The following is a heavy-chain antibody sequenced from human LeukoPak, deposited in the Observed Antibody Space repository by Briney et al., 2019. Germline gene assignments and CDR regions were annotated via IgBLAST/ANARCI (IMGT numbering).Heavy chain of an antibody. J-gene: IGHJ4*02. Sequence: GGSLRLSCAASGFTFSSYAMSWVRQAPGKGLEWVSAISGSGGSTYYADSVKGRFTISRGNSKNTLYLQMNSLRAGDTAVYYCATQTAYFDYWGQGTLVTVSS. V-gene: IGHV3-23*01. CDR3: ATQTAYFDY. CDR2: ISGSGGST. CDR1: GFTFSSYA.